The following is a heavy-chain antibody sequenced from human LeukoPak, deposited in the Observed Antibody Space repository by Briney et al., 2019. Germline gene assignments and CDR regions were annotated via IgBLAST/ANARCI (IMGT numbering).Heavy chain of an antibody. CDR1: GDSISSYE. J-gene: IGHJ4*02. CDR2: ISYTETT. D-gene: IGHD2/OR15-2a*01. V-gene: IGHV4-59*01. Sequence: SVPLSLTCTVSGDSISSYEWNWIRQPPGEGLEYIMHISYTETTNYNPSLKSRATISLDTSKNQFSLKLSSVSAADTAVYYCARGRQYLNPLDSWGQGALVTVSS. CDR3: ARGRQYLNPLDS.